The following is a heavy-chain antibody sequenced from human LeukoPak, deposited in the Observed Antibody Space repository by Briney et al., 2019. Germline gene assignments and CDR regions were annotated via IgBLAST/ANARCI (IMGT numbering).Heavy chain of an antibody. CDR2: IYYSGST. CDR1: GGSISSSSYY. CDR3: ASQEISIVGATDFDY. J-gene: IGHJ4*02. Sequence: PSETLSLTCTVSGGSISSSSYYWGWIRQPPGKGLEWIGSIYYSGSTYYNPSLKSRVTISVDTSKNQFSLKLSSVTAADTAVYYCASQEISIVGATDFDYWGQGTLVTVSS. V-gene: IGHV4-39*01. D-gene: IGHD1-26*01.